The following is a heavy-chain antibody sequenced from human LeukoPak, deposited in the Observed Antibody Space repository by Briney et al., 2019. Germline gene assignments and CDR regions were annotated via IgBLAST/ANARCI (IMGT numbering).Heavy chain of an antibody. CDR1: GFTFSSYA. J-gene: IGHJ6*03. Sequence: PGGSLRLSCAASGFTFSSYAMSWVRQAPGKGLEWVSTISGSGDSTYYADSVKGRFTISRDNSKNTLHLQMNSLRAEDTAVYYCARDFEGVHRTTNSYTYYYYMDVWGKGTTVIVSS. D-gene: IGHD2/OR15-2a*01. CDR2: ISGSGDST. V-gene: IGHV3-23*01. CDR3: ARDFEGVHRTTNSYTYYYYMDV.